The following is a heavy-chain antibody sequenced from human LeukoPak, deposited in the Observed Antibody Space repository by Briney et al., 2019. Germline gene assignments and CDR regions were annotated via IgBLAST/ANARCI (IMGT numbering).Heavy chain of an antibody. J-gene: IGHJ4*02. V-gene: IGHV3-30*04. CDR3: VREVTSGSFDS. CDR1: GFTFSNYA. CDR2: ISSDGSNG. D-gene: IGHD1-26*01. Sequence: PGRSLRLSCAASGFTFSNYAMHWVRQAPGRGLEWVTVISSDGSNGYYAGFVKGRFTISRDNSQNTLYVQMSSLRPEDTAMYYCVREVTSGSFDSWGQGTLVTVSS.